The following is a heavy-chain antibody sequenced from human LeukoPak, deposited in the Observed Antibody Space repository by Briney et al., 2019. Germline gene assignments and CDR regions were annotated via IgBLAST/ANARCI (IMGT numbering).Heavy chain of an antibody. CDR3: ARSGGFGAAFDL. CDR2: ISISGGAI. V-gene: IGHV3-11*01. CDR1: GFTFSGYY. J-gene: IGHJ2*01. Sequence: PGGSLRLSCAASGFTFSGYYMSWVRQAPGKGLEWVSYISISGGAIHYADSVKGRFTISRDNAKSSLYLQMNSLRAEDTAVYYCARSGGFGAAFDLWGRGTLVTVSS. D-gene: IGHD3-10*01.